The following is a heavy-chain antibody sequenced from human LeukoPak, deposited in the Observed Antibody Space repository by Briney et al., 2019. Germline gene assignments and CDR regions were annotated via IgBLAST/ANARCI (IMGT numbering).Heavy chain of an antibody. CDR2: ISGSGGST. J-gene: IGHJ4*02. V-gene: IGHV3-23*01. CDR1: GFTFSSYA. Sequence: GGSLRLSCAASGFTFSSYAVSWVRQAPGKGLEWVSTISGSGGSTYYADSVKGRFTISRDNSKNTLYLQMNSLRAEDTAVYYCANSLYMIVVVIPPFDYWGQGTLVTVSS. D-gene: IGHD3-22*01. CDR3: ANSLYMIVVVIPPFDY.